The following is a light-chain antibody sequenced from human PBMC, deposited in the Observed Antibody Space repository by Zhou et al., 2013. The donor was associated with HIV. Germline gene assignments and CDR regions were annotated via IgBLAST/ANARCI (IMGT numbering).Light chain of an antibody. Sequence: DIQMTQSPSSLSASVGDRVTITCRASQGIRNDLGWYQQKPGKAPNLLIYDVSNLQTGVPSRFSGSGSGTDFTFTISSLQPEDIATYYCQQYYSTPPITFGPGTKVDIK. CDR1: QGIRND. J-gene: IGKJ3*01. CDR3: QQYYSTPPIT. V-gene: IGKV1-33*01. CDR2: DVS.